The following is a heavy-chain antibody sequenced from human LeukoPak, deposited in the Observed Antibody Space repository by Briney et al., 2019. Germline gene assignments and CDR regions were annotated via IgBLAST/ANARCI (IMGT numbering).Heavy chain of an antibody. CDR1: GFTFSSYG. J-gene: IGHJ4*02. D-gene: IGHD6-13*01. CDR2: ISHDGSNK. Sequence: PGRSVRLSCAASGFTFSSYGMHWVRQAPGKGLEGVAVISHDGSNKYYADSVKGRFTISRDNSKNTLYLQMNSLRAEDTAVYYCAKAYSSSWYYFDYWGQGTLVTVSS. V-gene: IGHV3-30*18. CDR3: AKAYSSSWYYFDY.